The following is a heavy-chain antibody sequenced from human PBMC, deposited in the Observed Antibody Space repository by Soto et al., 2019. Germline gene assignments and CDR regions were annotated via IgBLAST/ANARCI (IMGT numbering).Heavy chain of an antibody. CDR3: ARRAEYYYYGMDV. CDR1: GGSISSGGYY. CDR2: IYYSGST. J-gene: IGHJ6*02. Sequence: TLSLTCTVSGGSISSGGYYWSWIRQHPGKGLEWIGYIYYSGSTYYNPSLKSRVTISVDTSKNQFSLKLSSVTAADTAVYYCARRAEYYYYGMDVWGQGTTVTVSS. V-gene: IGHV4-31*03.